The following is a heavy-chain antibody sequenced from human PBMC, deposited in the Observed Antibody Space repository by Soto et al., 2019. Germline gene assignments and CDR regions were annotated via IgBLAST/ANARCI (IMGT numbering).Heavy chain of an antibody. Sequence: QVQLVESGGGVVQPGRSLRLSCAASGFNFSSYVMHWVRQAPGKGLECVAVIWYDGGNKYYADSVKGCFTISRDNSKNTLYLQMNSLRAEDTAVYYCARDGQWLPRDGLRSSYYFDYWGQGTLVTVSS. CDR3: ARDGQWLPRDGLRSSYYFDY. V-gene: IGHV3-33*01. CDR1: GFNFSSYV. J-gene: IGHJ4*02. D-gene: IGHD6-19*01. CDR2: IWYDGGNK.